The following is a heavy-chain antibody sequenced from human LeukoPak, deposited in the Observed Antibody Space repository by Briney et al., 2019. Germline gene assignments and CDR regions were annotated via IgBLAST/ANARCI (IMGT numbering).Heavy chain of an antibody. V-gene: IGHV3-23*01. CDR3: AKDNVVVPTAGDYFDY. CDR2: ISGSGGST. Sequence: GGSLRLSCAASGFTFSSYAMSWVRQAPGKGQEWVSDISGSGGSTYYADSVKGRFTISRDNSKNTLYLQMNSLRAEDTAAYYCAKDNVVVPTAGDYFDYWGQGTLVTVSS. D-gene: IGHD2-2*01. J-gene: IGHJ4*02. CDR1: GFTFSSYA.